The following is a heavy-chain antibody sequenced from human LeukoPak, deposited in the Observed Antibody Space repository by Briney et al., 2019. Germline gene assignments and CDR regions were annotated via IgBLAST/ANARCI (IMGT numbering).Heavy chain of an antibody. CDR2: IYYSGST. J-gene: IGHJ6*02. V-gene: IGHV4-59*08. D-gene: IGHD3-22*01. Sequence: SETLSLTCTVSGGSISSYYWSWIRQPPGKGLEWIGYIYYSGSTNYNPSLKSRVTISVDTSKNQFSLKLSSVTAADTAVYYCARTYYYGSSGYYYYYYGMDVWGQGTTVTVSS. CDR3: ARTYYYGSSGYYYYYYGMDV. CDR1: GGSISSYY.